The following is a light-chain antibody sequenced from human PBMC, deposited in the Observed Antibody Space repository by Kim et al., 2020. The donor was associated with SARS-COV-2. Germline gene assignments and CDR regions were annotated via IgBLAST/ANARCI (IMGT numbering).Light chain of an antibody. Sequence: SAGERASLSCRASQSVSSNLAWYQQKPGQAPRLLIHGASTRATGIPDRFSGSGSGTEFTLTISTVQSEDSAVYYCQQYKNWPPLTFGGGTKVDIK. V-gene: IGKV3-15*01. CDR2: GAS. CDR1: QSVSSN. J-gene: IGKJ4*01. CDR3: QQYKNWPPLT.